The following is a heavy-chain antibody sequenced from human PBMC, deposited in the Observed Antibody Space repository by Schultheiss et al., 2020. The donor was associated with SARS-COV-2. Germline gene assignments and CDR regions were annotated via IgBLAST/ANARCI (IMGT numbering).Heavy chain of an antibody. CDR3: ARGIPTTVTTYRSHYYYYYMDV. CDR1: GGTFSSYA. CDR2: INPSGGST. Sequence: ASVKISCKASGGTFSSYAINWVRQAPGQGLEWMGIINPSGGSTNYAQKFQGWVTMTRDTSISTAYMELSRLRSDDTAVYYCARGIPTTVTTYRSHYYYYYMDVWGKGTTVTVSS. J-gene: IGHJ6*03. D-gene: IGHD4-17*01. V-gene: IGHV1-2*04.